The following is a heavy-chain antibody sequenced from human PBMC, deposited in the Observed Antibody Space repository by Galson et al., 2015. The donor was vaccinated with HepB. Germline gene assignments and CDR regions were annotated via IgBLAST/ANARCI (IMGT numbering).Heavy chain of an antibody. J-gene: IGHJ4*02. CDR3: ARLYGDYGEDF. Sequence: SLRLSCAASGFTFRRFAIHWVRQAPGKGLEWVAVISYDGTKKYYGDSVKGRFTISRDNSNNTLFLQMNSLKVEDTAMYYCARLYGDYGEDFWGQGTLVTVSS. CDR2: ISYDGTKK. CDR1: GFTFRRFA. V-gene: IGHV3-30*01. D-gene: IGHD4-17*01.